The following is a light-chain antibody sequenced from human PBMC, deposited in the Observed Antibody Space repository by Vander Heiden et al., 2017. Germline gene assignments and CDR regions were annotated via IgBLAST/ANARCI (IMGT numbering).Light chain of an antibody. J-gene: IGLJ2*01. CDR2: KDS. CDR1: ALTKQY. CDR3: QSADSSGTYVV. Sequence: SYELTQPPSVSVSPGQTARITCSADALTKQYAYWYQQKPGQAPVLVIYKDSERPSGIPERFSGSSSGTTVTLTISGVQAEDEADYYCQSADSSGTYVVFGGGTKLTVL. V-gene: IGLV3-25*03.